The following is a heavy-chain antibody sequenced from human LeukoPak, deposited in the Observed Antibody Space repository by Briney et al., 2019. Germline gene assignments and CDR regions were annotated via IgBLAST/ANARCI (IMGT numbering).Heavy chain of an antibody. J-gene: IGHJ4*02. D-gene: IGHD4-17*01. CDR1: GYTFTSYG. CDR2: ISAYNGNT. V-gene: IGHV1-18*01. Sequence: ASVKVSCKASGYTFTSYGISWVRQAPGQGLKWMGWISAYNGNTNYAQKLQGRVTMTTDTSTSTAYMELRSLRSDDTAVYYCARGRGTTVSTPIDYWGQGTLVTVSS. CDR3: ARGRGTTVSTPIDY.